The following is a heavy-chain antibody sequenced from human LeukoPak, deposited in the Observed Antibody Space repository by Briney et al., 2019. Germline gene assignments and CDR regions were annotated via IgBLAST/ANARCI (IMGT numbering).Heavy chain of an antibody. D-gene: IGHD3-16*02. J-gene: IGHJ5*02. Sequence: SGTLSLTCAVSGGTISSGSYYCGWIRQPPGKGLEWSGSIYYSGRTYYNPSLKSRVTISVDTSKNQSSLKPSSVTAAATAVYYSARQGYDYVWGSYRTWGQGTLVTVSS. V-gene: IGHV4-39*01. CDR1: GGTISSGSYY. CDR2: IYYSGRT. CDR3: ARQGYDYVWGSYRT.